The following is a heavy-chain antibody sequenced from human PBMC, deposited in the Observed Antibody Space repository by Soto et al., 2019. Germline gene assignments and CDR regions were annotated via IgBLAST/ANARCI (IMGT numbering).Heavy chain of an antibody. Sequence: SVKVSCKASGGTFSSYAISWVRQAPGQGLEWMGGIIPIFGTANYAQKFQGRVTITADKSTSTAYMELSSLRSEDTAVYYCASRIAAAGSVRYYYYGMDVWGQGTTVTV. D-gene: IGHD6-13*01. J-gene: IGHJ6*02. CDR2: IIPIFGTA. CDR1: GGTFSSYA. CDR3: ASRIAAAGSVRYYYYGMDV. V-gene: IGHV1-69*06.